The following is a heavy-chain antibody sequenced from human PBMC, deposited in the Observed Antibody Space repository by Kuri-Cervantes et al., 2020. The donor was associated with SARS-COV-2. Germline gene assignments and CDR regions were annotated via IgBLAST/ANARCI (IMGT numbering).Heavy chain of an antibody. Sequence: SETLSLTCAVSGGSISSGSYYWSWIRQPPGKGLEWIGYIYYSGNTKYNPSLTSRVTISKDTSKNQFSLKLSSVTAADTAVYYCARYGDQTRWGFDYWGQGTLVTVSS. V-gene: IGHV4-61*01. CDR1: GGSISSGSYY. CDR2: IYYSGNT. CDR3: ARYGDQTRWGFDY. D-gene: IGHD4-17*01. J-gene: IGHJ4*02.